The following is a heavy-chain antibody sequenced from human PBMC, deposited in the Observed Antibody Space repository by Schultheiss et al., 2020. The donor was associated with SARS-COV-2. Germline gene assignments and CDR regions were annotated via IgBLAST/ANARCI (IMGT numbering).Heavy chain of an antibody. D-gene: IGHD5-24*01. CDR2: INHSGST. CDR1: GGSFSGYY. J-gene: IGHJ4*02. CDR3: ARVLSSGWLQLDY. V-gene: IGHV4-34*01. Sequence: SETLSLTCAVYGGSFSGYYWSWIRQPPGKGLEWIGEINHSGSTNYNPSLKSRVTISVDTSKNQFSLKLSSVTAEDTAVYYCARVLSSGWLQLDYWGQGTLVTVSS.